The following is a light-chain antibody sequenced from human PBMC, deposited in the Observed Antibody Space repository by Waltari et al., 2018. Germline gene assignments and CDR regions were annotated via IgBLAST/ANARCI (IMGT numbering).Light chain of an antibody. CDR3: HAAADNNWF. J-gene: IGLJ2*01. CDR2: KDT. CDR1: VLAEKY. V-gene: IGLV3-27*01. Sequence: YDLTQPSSVSVSPGQTATITCSGDVLAEKYVRWFQQKPGQAPTLILYKDTERPSCIPERFSVSSSGSTVTLTIRGALLEDEADYHCHAAADNNWFFGGGTKLTVL.